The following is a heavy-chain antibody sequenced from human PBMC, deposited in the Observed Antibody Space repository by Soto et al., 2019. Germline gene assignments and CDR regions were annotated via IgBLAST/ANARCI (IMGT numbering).Heavy chain of an antibody. V-gene: IGHV4-59*01. D-gene: IGHD3-10*01. Sequence: SDTLSLTCTVSGGSISDFYWSWIRQPPGKGLEWIGYIYYSGNTNYNPSLKSRVTMSGDTSKNQFSLRLSSVTAADTAVYYCARLFYYGSGTQGYYFDYWGXGTLVNVSS. CDR2: IYYSGNT. CDR3: ARLFYYGSGTQGYYFDY. J-gene: IGHJ4*01. CDR1: GGSISDFY.